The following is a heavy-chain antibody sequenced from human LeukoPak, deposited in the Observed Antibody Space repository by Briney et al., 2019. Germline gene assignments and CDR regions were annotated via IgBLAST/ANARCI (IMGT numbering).Heavy chain of an antibody. D-gene: IGHD1-26*01. CDR2: ISYDGSNK. CDR1: GFTFSSYA. V-gene: IGHV3-30-3*01. CDR3: AKGLYSGSRNPFDY. J-gene: IGHJ4*02. Sequence: GRSLRLSCAASGFTFSSYAMHWVRQAPGKGLEWVAVISYDGSNKYYADSVKGRFTISRDNSKNTLYLQMNSLRAEDTAAYYCAKGLYSGSRNPFDYWGQGTLVTVSS.